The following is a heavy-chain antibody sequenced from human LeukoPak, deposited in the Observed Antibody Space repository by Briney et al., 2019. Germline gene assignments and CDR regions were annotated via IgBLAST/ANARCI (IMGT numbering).Heavy chain of an antibody. CDR1: GFTFSSYA. CDR3: AKYQSITGTLYYYYGMDV. J-gene: IGHJ6*02. CDR2: ISGSGGST. Sequence: GGSLRLSCAASGFTFSSYAMSWVRQAPGKGLEWVSAISGSGGSTYYADSVKGRFTISRDNSKNTLYLQMNSLRAEDTAVYYCAKYQSITGTLYYYYGMDVWGQGTTVTVSS. D-gene: IGHD1-20*01. V-gene: IGHV3-23*01.